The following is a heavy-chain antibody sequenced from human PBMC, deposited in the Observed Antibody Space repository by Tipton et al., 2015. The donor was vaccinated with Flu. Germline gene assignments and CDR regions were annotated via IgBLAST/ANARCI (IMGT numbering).Heavy chain of an antibody. CDR2: ISYDGSNK. Sequence: AASGFTFRSYGMHWVRQAPGKGLEWVAVISYDGSNKYYADSVKGRFTISRDNSKNTLYLQMNSLRAEDTAVYYCAKDPARVGRSPKYYFGYWGQGTLVTVSS. CDR1: GFTFRSYG. D-gene: IGHD3-10*01. J-gene: IGHJ4*02. CDR3: AKDPARVGRSPKYYFGY. V-gene: IGHV3-30*18.